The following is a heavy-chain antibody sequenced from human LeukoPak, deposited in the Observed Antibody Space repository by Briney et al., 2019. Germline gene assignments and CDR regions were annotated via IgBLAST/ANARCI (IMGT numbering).Heavy chain of an antibody. J-gene: IGHJ4*02. CDR3: ATETNGRHYDF. D-gene: IGHD1-14*01. V-gene: IGHV3-21*01. Sequence: KLWGSLRLSCADSGGTFSSYSINWGRQAPGKGLEWVSSIGSGGTDRYYADAVKGRFTISRDDAKSLLYLQMTSLRIEDTAIYYCATETNGRHYDFWGQGSVVTVSS. CDR1: GGTFSSYS. CDR2: IGSGGTDR.